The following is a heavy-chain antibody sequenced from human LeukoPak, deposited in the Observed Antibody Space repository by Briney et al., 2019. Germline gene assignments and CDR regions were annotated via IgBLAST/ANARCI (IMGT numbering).Heavy chain of an antibody. D-gene: IGHD3-9*01. CDR3: ARGDISPRGSFDY. CDR2: MNPNSGNT. J-gene: IGHJ4*02. V-gene: IGHV1-8*03. Sequence: GASVKVSCKASGYTFTSYDINWVRQATGQGLEWMGWMNPNSGNTGYAQKFQGRVTITRNTSISTAYMELSSLRSEDTAVYYCARGDISPRGSFDYWGQGTLVTVSS. CDR1: GYTFTSYD.